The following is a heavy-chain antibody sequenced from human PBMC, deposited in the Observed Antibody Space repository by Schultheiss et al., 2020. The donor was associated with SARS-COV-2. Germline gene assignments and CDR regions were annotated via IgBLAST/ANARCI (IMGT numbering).Heavy chain of an antibody. J-gene: IGHJ6*02. CDR2: ISYDRSNK. CDR3: AKAEYGDYVNYYYYYGMDV. Sequence: GGSLRLSCXXXGXXFSSDGMHWVRQAPGKGLEWVAVISYDRSNKYYADYVKGRFTISRDNSKNTLYLQMNSLRAEDTAVYYCAKAEYGDYVNYYYYYGMDVWGQGTTVTVSS. D-gene: IGHD4-17*01. CDR1: GXXFSSDG. V-gene: IGHV3-30*18.